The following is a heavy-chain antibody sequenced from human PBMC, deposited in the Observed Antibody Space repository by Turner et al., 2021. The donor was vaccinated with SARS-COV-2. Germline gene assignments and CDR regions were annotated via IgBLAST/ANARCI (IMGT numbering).Heavy chain of an antibody. V-gene: IGHV3-21*01. CDR1: GSPFRSSS. Sequence: EDQVVESGGGRCDPGRSLRLAFAASGSPFRSSSVKWVRQAPGEGGVGVMCISDHGIQTYYDASMKGRFIISRDNAKNTLSLKLGGLSVEDTAVYFCATRAHGNILDAWDFWGQGTLVSVSS. J-gene: IGHJ4*02. CDR3: ATRAHGNILDAWDF. CDR2: ISDHGIQT.